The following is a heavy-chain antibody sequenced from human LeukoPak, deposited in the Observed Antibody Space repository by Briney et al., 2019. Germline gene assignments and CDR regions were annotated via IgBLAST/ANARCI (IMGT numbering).Heavy chain of an antibody. J-gene: IGHJ4*02. CDR3: ARASPAGAYSSSWYVDY. CDR1: GFTFSDYY. CDR2: ISSSGSTI. Sequence: GGSLRLSCAASGFTFSDYYMSWIRQAPGKGLEWVSYISSSGSTIYYADSVKGRFTISRDNAKNSLYLQMNSLRAEDTAVYYCARASPAGAYSSSWYVDYWGQGTLVTVSS. V-gene: IGHV3-11*01. D-gene: IGHD6-13*01.